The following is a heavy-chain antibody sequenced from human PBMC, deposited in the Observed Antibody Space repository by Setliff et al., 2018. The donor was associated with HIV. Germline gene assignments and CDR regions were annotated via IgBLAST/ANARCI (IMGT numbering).Heavy chain of an antibody. CDR1: GGTFSSYG. CDR2: IIPMFGTG. Sequence: ASVKVSCKTSGGTFSSYGISWVRQAPGQGLEWMGGIIPMFGTGFYAQKFQGRVTITTDESRSTAYMELSSLSSEDTAVYYCARESACSSTSCPKVLDYWGQGTLVTVSS. J-gene: IGHJ4*02. V-gene: IGHV1-69*05. CDR3: ARESACSSTSCPKVLDY. D-gene: IGHD2-2*01.